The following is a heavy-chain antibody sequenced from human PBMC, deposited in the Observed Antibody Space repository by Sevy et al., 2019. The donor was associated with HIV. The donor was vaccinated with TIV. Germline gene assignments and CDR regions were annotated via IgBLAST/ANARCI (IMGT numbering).Heavy chain of an antibody. CDR1: GYTFTDNY. CDR2: FNPLSGGT. D-gene: IGHD1-26*01. J-gene: IGHJ4*02. CDR3: AREAGSTYYGLLDY. V-gene: IGHV1-2*06. Sequence: ASVKVSCKTFGYTFTDNYIHWVQQAPGQGLEWMGRFNPLSGGTKSAQQFQGRVTMTRDTSISTAYMEVSRLTFDDTAVYYCAREAGSTYYGLLDYWGQGSLVTVSS.